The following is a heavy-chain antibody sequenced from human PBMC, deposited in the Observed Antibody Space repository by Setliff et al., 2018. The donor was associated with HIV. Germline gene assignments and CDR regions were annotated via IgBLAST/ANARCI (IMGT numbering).Heavy chain of an antibody. CDR2: IWRDGSRM. J-gene: IGHJ4*02. CDR3: VRGETYAHWPKGDY. CDR1: GFSFSDHG. V-gene: IGHV3-33*01. Sequence: GGSLRLSCVASGFSFSDHGIQWVRQAPGKGLEWVTTIWRDGSRMYYANSVKGRFTVSRENSKNTLYLQMNSLRPEDSAMYYCVRGETYAHWPKGDYWGQGTLVTVSS. D-gene: IGHD3-16*01.